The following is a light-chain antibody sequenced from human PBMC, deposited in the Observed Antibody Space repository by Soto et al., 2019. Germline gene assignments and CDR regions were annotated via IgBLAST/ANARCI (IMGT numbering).Light chain of an antibody. CDR1: QSVSTN. CDR2: GAS. J-gene: IGKJ2*01. Sequence: EIVMTQSPATLSVSPGERATLSCRASQSVSTNLAWYQQKPGQAPSLVIYGASVRATGIPARFSGGGSGTEFTLTISSLQSEDFAVYYCQHYNNWPFTFGQGTKVDIK. CDR3: QHYNNWPFT. V-gene: IGKV3-15*01.